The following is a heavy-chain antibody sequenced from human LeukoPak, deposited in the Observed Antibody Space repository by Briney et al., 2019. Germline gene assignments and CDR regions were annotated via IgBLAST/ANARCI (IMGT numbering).Heavy chain of an antibody. J-gene: IGHJ5*02. CDR1: GYSFISYW. V-gene: IGHV5-51*01. CDR2: IYPGDSGT. Sequence: GESLKISCKGSGYSFISYWIGWVRQMPGKGLEWMGIIYPGDSGTRYGPSFQGQVTISADKSISTAYLQWMSLEASGTAMYYCARRSSSDNWFDPWGQGTLVTVSS. D-gene: IGHD6-6*01. CDR3: ARRSSSDNWFDP.